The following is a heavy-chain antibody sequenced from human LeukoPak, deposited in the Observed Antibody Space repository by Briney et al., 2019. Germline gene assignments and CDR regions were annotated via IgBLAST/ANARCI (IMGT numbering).Heavy chain of an antibody. J-gene: IGHJ3*02. V-gene: IGHV3-30*04. CDR2: ISYDGSNK. CDR3: ARHLDGTTYYYQVAFDI. D-gene: IGHD3-22*01. CDR1: GFTFSSYA. Sequence: PGGSLRLSCAASGFTFSSYAMHWVRQAPGKGLEWVAVISYDGSNKYYADSVKGRFTISRDNSKNTLYLQMNSLRADDTAVYYCARHLDGTTYYYQVAFDIWGQGTMVTVSS.